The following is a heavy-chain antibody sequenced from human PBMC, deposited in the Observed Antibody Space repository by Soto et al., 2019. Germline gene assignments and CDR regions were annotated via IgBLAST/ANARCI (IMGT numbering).Heavy chain of an antibody. V-gene: IGHV4-4*07. CDR3: ARASRCKSEYECFAWLDF. CDR1: GGSISSLY. D-gene: IGHD6-6*01. Sequence: QVLLQESGPGLVKPSETLSLTCTVSGGSISSLYWAWIRQPADKGLEWIGRIFPSGDSNYNPSLTSRVSMSLDTSKNQFSLTVSSVTAADTAVYYCARASRCKSEYECFAWLDFWGQGIPVTVSS. CDR2: IFPSGDS. J-gene: IGHJ4*02.